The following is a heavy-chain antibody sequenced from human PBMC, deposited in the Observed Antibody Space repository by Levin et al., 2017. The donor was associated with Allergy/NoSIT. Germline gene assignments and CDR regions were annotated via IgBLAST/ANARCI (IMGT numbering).Heavy chain of an antibody. Sequence: GESLKISCAASGFTFSSYAMSWVRQAPGKGLEWVSAISGSGGSTYYADSVKGRFTISRDNSKNTLYLQMNSLRAEDTAVYYCAKVSAPTVTLDFDYWGQGTLVTVSS. D-gene: IGHD4-17*01. CDR1: GFTFSSYA. J-gene: IGHJ4*02. CDR3: AKVSAPTVTLDFDY. CDR2: ISGSGGST. V-gene: IGHV3-23*01.